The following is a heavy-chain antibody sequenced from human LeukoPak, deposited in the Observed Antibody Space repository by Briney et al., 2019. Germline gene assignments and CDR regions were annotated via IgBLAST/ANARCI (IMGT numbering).Heavy chain of an antibody. CDR2: IYYSGST. V-gene: IGHV4-59*01. Sequence: SETLSLTCTVSGRSISSYYWSWIRQPPGKGLEWIGYIYYSGSTNYNPSLKSRVTISVDTSKNQFSLKLSSVTAADTAVYYCARGAAYAYFDYWGQGTLVTVSS. CDR1: GRSISSYY. J-gene: IGHJ4*02. D-gene: IGHD2-2*01. CDR3: ARGAAYAYFDY.